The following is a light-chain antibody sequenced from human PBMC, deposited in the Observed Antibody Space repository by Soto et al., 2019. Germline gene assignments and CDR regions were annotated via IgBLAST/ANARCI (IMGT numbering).Light chain of an antibody. J-gene: IGLJ1*01. Sequence: QSALTQPASVSGSPGQSITISCTGTSSDVGGYNYVSWYQQHPVKAPKRMINDVTNRPSGVSDRFSGSKSGNTASLTISGLQAEDEADYYCSSYTSSSTPYVFGTGTKVTVL. CDR3: SSYTSSSTPYV. V-gene: IGLV2-14*01. CDR2: DVT. CDR1: SSDVGGYNY.